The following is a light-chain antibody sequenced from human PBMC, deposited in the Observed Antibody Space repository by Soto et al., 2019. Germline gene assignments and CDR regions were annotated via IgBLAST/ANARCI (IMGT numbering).Light chain of an antibody. V-gene: IGKV1-8*01. J-gene: IGKJ2*01. Sequence: IRMTQSPSSLSASTGARVTITCRASQGISSYLAWYQQKPGKAPKLLIYAASTLQSGVPSRFSGSGSGTDFTLTISCLQSEDLATYYCQQYYSYPYTFGQGTKLEIK. CDR3: QQYYSYPYT. CDR1: QGISSY. CDR2: AAS.